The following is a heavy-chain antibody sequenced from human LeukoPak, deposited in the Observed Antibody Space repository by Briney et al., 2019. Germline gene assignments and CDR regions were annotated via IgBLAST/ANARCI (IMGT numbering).Heavy chain of an antibody. J-gene: IGHJ4*02. D-gene: IGHD3-22*01. CDR3: ATLRGIYYDRSGYYLDH. CDR2: ISSSSSYI. CDR1: GLTFSSYS. Sequence: GGSLRLSCAASGLTFSSYSMNWVRQAPGKGLEWVSSISSSSSYIFYADSVKGRFTISRDNAKNSLYLQMNSLRAEDTAVYYCATLRGIYYDRSGYYLDHGGQGPRVTVS. V-gene: IGHV3-21*01.